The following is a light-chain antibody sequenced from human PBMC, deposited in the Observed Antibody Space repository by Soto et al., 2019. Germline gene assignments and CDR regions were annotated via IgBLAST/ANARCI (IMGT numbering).Light chain of an antibody. CDR2: VNSDGSH. J-gene: IGLJ2*01. CDR1: SGHTSNA. V-gene: IGLV4-69*01. CDR3: QTWGV. Sequence: QLVLTQSPSASASLGASVKLTCTLNSGHTSNAIAWYQQQPEKGPRYLMKVNSDGSHNRGDGIPDRFSGSGSGAERYLTISSLQSDDEADYYCQTWGVFGGGTKVTVL.